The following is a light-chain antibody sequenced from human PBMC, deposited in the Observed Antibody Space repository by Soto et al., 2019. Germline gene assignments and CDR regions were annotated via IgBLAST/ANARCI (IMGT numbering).Light chain of an antibody. J-gene: IGKJ1*01. CDR2: GAS. CDR3: QQYSSSRT. CDR1: QSVSSN. V-gene: IGKV3-20*01. Sequence: EVVMTQSPATLSLSPGERATLSCRASQSVSSNLAWYQQKPGQAPRLLIYGASTRATGIPVRFSGSGSETDFTLTITRLEPEDFAVYYCQQYSSSRTFGQGTKVDIK.